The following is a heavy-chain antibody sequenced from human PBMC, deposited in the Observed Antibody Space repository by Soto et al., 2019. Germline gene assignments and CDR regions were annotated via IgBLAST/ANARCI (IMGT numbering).Heavy chain of an antibody. CDR1: GYTFTGYY. D-gene: IGHD3-22*01. CDR2: INPNSGGT. CDR3: ARGGTFAYDTSGYSVY. Sequence: ASVKVSCKXSGYTFTGYYMHWVRQAPGQGLEWMGWINPNSGGTNYAQKFQGWVTMTRDTSISTAYMELSRLRSDDTAVYYCARGGTFAYDTSGYSVYWGQGTLVTVSS. J-gene: IGHJ4*02. V-gene: IGHV1-2*04.